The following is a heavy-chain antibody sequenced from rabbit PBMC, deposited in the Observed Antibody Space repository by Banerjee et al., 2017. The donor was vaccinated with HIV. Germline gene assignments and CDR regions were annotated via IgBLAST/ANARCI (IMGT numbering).Heavy chain of an antibody. Sequence: QSLEESGGDLVKPGASLTLTCTPSGFSFSSGHDMCWVRQAPGKGLEWIACIDGGSGGSTYYASWANGRIIISKTSSTTVTLQMTSLTAADTATYFCAREAYVGYDGYAYGGLGLWGQGTLVTVS. J-gene: IGHJ3*01. CDR2: IDGGSGGST. CDR3: AREAYVGYDGYAYGGLGL. V-gene: IGHV1S40*01. CDR1: GFSFSSGHD. D-gene: IGHD6-1*01.